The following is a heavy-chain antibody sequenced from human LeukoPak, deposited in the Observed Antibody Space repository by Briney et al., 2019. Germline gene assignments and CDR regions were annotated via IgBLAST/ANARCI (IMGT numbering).Heavy chain of an antibody. CDR2: FDPEDGET. D-gene: IGHD1-26*01. CDR3: ATSRVGTTDY. V-gene: IGHV1-24*01. J-gene: IGHJ4*02. Sequence: ASVKVSCKVSGYTLTEFSMHWVRQAPGKGLEWMGGFDPEDGETICAQKFQGRVTMTEDTSTDTAYMELSSLRSEDTAAYFCATSRVGTTDYWGQGTLVTVSS. CDR1: GYTLTEFS.